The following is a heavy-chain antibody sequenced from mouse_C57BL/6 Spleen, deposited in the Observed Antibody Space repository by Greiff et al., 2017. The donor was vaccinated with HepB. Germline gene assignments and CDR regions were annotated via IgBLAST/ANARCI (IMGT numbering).Heavy chain of an antibody. D-gene: IGHD1-1*01. CDR1: GYTFTSYW. CDR2: IYPSDSET. J-gene: IGHJ4*01. V-gene: IGHV1-61*01. CDR3: ARGAVVATRYAMDC. Sequence: QVQLQQPGAELVRPGSSVKLSCKASGYTFTSYWMDWVKQRPGQGLEWIGNIYPSDSETHYNQKFKDKATLTVDKSSSTAYMQLSSLTSEDSAVYYCARGAVVATRYAMDCWGQGTSVTVSS.